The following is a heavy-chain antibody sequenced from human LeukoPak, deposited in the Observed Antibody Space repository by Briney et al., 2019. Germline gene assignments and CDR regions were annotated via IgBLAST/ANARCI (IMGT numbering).Heavy chain of an antibody. CDR3: ARDIEAAGLFLDY. V-gene: IGHV3-7*01. CDR2: IKYDGSEK. Sequence: GGSLRLSCAASGFTFSSYWMTWVRQAPGKGLEWVANIKYDGSEKDYMDSVKGRFTISRDNAKNSLYLQMNNLRAEDTAVYYCARDIEAAGLFLDYWGQGTLVTVSS. CDR1: GFTFSSYW. J-gene: IGHJ4*02. D-gene: IGHD6-13*01.